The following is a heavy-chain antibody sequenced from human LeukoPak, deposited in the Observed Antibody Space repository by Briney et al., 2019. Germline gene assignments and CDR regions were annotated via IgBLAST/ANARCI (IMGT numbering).Heavy chain of an antibody. CDR1: GITLSNYG. D-gene: IGHD3-22*01. CDR3: AKRGVVIRVILVGFHKEAYYFDS. Sequence: PGGSLRLSCAVSGITLSNYGMSWVRQAPRKGLEWVAGISGSGGYTYYADSVKGRFTISRDNSKNTLYLQMNSLRAEDTAVYFCAKRGVVIRVILVGFHKEAYYFDSWGQGALVTVSS. J-gene: IGHJ4*02. CDR2: ISGSGGYT. V-gene: IGHV3-23*01.